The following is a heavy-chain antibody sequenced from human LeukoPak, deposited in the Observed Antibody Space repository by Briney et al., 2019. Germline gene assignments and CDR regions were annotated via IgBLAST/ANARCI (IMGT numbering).Heavy chain of an antibody. CDR3: ASLRERSYYARGFDY. J-gene: IGHJ4*02. V-gene: IGHV4-39*01. CDR2: IYYSGST. Sequence: SETLSLTCTVSGGSISSSSYYWGWIRQTPGKGLEWIGSIYYSGSTFYSPSLKSRVTISVDTSKNQFSLKPSSVTAADTAVYYCASLRERSYYARGFDYWGQGTLVTVSS. D-gene: IGHD1-26*01. CDR1: GGSISSSSYY.